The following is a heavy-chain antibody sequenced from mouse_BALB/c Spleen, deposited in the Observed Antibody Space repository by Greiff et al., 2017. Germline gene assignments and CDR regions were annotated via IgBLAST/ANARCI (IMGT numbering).Heavy chain of an antibody. CDR2: INPSNGRT. V-gene: IGHV1S81*02. CDR3: ARWYYGSSYGFAY. D-gene: IGHD1-1*01. CDR1: GYTFTSYW. Sequence: QVQLQQSGAELVKPGASVKLSCKASGYTFTSYWMHWVKQRPGQGLEWIGEINPSNGRTNYNEKFKSKATLTVDKSSSTAYMQLSSLTSEDSAVYYCARWYYGSSYGFAYWGQGTLVTVSA. J-gene: IGHJ3*01.